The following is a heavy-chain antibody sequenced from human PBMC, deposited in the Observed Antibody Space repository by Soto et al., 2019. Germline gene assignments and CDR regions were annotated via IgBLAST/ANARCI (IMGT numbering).Heavy chain of an antibody. CDR2: IYWDDDK. Sequence: QITLKESGPTLVKPTQTLTLTCTFSGFSLSNSGVGVAWIRQPPGKALEWLALIYWDDDKRYRPSLETRLTITKDTSKNQVVRTMTNIDSVDTATYYCAYLPCSGGSCYWFSYSGMDVWGQGTTFTVSS. CDR1: GFSLSNSGVG. D-gene: IGHD2-15*01. CDR3: AYLPCSGGSCYWFSYSGMDV. J-gene: IGHJ6*02. V-gene: IGHV2-5*02.